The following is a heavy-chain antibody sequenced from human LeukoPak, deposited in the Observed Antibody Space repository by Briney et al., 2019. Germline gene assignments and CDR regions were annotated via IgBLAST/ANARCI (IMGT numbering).Heavy chain of an antibody. CDR1: GFTFSSYG. Sequence: GRSLRLSCAASGFTFSSYGMHWVRQAPGKGLEWVAVISYDGSNKYYADSVKGRFTISRDNSKNTLYLQMNSLRAEDTAVYYCARGGYSYGMRGAFDIWGQGTMVTVSS. J-gene: IGHJ3*02. CDR3: ARGGYSYGMRGAFDI. D-gene: IGHD5-18*01. CDR2: ISYDGSNK. V-gene: IGHV3-30*03.